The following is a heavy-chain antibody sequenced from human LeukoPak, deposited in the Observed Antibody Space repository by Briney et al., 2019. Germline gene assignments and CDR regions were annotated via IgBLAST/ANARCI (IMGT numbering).Heavy chain of an antibody. CDR1: GFTFSSYG. Sequence: TGRSLRLSCAASGFTFSSYGMHWVRQAPGKGLEWVAVIWYDGSNKYYADSVKGRFTISRDNSKNTLYLQMNSLRAEDTAVYYCARDDSSGYYFDYWGRGTLVTVSS. CDR3: ARDDSSGYYFDY. V-gene: IGHV3-33*01. D-gene: IGHD3-22*01. CDR2: IWYDGSNK. J-gene: IGHJ4*02.